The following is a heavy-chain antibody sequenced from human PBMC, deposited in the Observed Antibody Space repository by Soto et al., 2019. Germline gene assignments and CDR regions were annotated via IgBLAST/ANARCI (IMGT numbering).Heavy chain of an antibody. CDR2: ISSSGSTL. CDR3: ASEAIVDN. V-gene: IGHV3-48*02. D-gene: IGHD2-15*01. J-gene: IGHJ4*02. Sequence: GGSLRLSCAASGFTFSSYSMNWVRQAPGKGLEWVSYISSSGSTLYYADSVKGRFNISRDNAKNSLYLQMNSLRDEDTAVYYCASEAIVDNWGQGTLVTVSS. CDR1: GFTFSSYS.